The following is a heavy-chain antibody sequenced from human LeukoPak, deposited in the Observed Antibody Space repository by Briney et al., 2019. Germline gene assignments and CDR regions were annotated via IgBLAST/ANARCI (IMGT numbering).Heavy chain of an antibody. Sequence: SETLSLTCTVCGYSISSGYYWGWIRQPPGKGLEWIGSIYHSGSTYYNPSLKSRVTISVDTSENQFSLKLSSVTAADTAVYYCARGWFGEYEDYWGQGTLVTVSS. V-gene: IGHV4-38-2*02. CDR1: GYSISSGYY. CDR3: ARGWFGEYEDY. CDR2: IYHSGST. J-gene: IGHJ4*02. D-gene: IGHD3-10*01.